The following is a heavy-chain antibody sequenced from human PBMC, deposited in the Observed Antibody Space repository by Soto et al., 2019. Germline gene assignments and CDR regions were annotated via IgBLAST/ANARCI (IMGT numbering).Heavy chain of an antibody. Sequence: VQLLESGGGLVQPGGSLRLSCAASGFTFSSYAMSWVRQAPGKGLEWVSAISGSGGSTYYADSVKGRFTISRDNSKNTLYLQMNSLRAEDTAVYYCASATILTGYYIRTFDYWGQGTLVTVSS. D-gene: IGHD3-9*01. CDR2: ISGSGGST. J-gene: IGHJ4*02. V-gene: IGHV3-23*01. CDR1: GFTFSSYA. CDR3: ASATILTGYYIRTFDY.